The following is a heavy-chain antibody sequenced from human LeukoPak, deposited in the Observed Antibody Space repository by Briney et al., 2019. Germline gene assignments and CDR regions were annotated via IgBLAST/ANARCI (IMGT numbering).Heavy chain of an antibody. V-gene: IGHV5-51*01. CDR2: IYPGDSDT. D-gene: IGHD2-21*02. J-gene: IGHJ5*02. Sequence: GESLKISCKGSGCSFTSYWIGWVRQLPGKGLEWMGIIYPGDSDTRYSPSFQGQVTISADKSISTAYLQWSSLKASDTAMYYCARAPRHIVVVTAISWFDPWGQGTLVTVSS. CDR3: ARAPRHIVVVTAISWFDP. CDR1: GCSFTSYW.